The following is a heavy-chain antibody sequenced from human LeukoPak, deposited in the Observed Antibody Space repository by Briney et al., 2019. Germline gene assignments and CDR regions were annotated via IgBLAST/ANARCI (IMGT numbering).Heavy chain of an antibody. CDR1: EFTFSSYP. J-gene: IGHJ4*02. V-gene: IGHV3-23*01. CDR2: ISGSGDTT. CDR3: AKDRRGITMIVVVITALDY. D-gene: IGHD3-22*01. Sequence: GGSLRLSCVASEFTFSSYPMSWVRQAPGKGLEWVSGISGSGDTTYYADSVKGRFTISRDNSKNTLYLQMNSLRAEDTAVYYCAKDRRGITMIVVVITALDYWGQGTLVTVSS.